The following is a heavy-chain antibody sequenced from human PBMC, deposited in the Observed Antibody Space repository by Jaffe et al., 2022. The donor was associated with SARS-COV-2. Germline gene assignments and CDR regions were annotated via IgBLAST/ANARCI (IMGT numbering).Heavy chain of an antibody. J-gene: IGHJ4*02. D-gene: IGHD4-17*01. V-gene: IGHV4-34*01. Sequence: QVQLQQWGAGLLKPSETLSLTCAVYGGSFSGYYWSWIRQPPGKGLEWIGEINHSGSTNYNPSLKSRVTISVDTSKNQFSLKLSSVTAADTAVYYCARATVTPPFDYWGQGTLVTVSS. CDR2: INHSGST. CDR3: ARATVTPPFDY. CDR1: GGSFSGYY.